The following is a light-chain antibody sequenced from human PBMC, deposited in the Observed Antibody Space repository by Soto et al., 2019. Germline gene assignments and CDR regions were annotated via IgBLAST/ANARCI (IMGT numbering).Light chain of an antibody. J-gene: IGKJ2*01. CDR3: QQSYSSVMYT. CDR1: QRISNK. Sequence: DIQMTQSPSSLSASVGDRVTVTCRASQRISNKLNWYQQKPGKAPKLLIYAATSLHSGVTTRFSGSGSGTAFTLTISSLQPDDLATYYCQQSYSSVMYTCGQGTKLEIK. CDR2: AAT. V-gene: IGKV1-39*01.